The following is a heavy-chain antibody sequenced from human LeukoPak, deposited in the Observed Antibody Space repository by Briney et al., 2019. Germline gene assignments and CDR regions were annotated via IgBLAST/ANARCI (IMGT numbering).Heavy chain of an antibody. CDR1: GFSFTSYA. V-gene: IGHV3-23*01. CDR2: IGASGGST. Sequence: GGSLRLSCAASGFSFTSYAMSWVRQAPGKGLEWVSGIGASGGSTSYAGSVKGRFTISRDNAKSSLYLQMSSLRDEDTAVYYCARARGYNHGPQDYYFDYWGQGTLVSVSS. D-gene: IGHD5-18*01. CDR3: ARARGYNHGPQDYYFDY. J-gene: IGHJ4*02.